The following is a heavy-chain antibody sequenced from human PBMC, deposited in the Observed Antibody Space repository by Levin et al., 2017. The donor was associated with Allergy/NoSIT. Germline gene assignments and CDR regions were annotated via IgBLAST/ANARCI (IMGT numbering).Heavy chain of an antibody. CDR3: ARKSPENRYYDFWSGYYKADWFDP. V-gene: IGHV1-8*01. CDR1: GYTFTSYD. Sequence: AASVKVSCKASGYTFTSYDINWVRQATGQGLEWMGWMNPNSGNTGYAQKFQGRVTMTRNTSISTAYMELSSLRSEDTAVYYCARKSPENRYYDFWSGYYKADWFDPWGQGTLVTVSS. J-gene: IGHJ5*02. D-gene: IGHD3-3*01. CDR2: MNPNSGNT.